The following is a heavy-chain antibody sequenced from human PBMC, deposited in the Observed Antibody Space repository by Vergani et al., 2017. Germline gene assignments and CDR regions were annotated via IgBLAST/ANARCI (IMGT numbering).Heavy chain of an antibody. J-gene: IGHJ4*02. CDR1: GFTLSSFW. Sequence: ELQLVESGGGLVQPGGSLRLSCAASGFTLSSFWMSWVRQDAGKGMEWVAKIKEDGGEKFYVDSVRGRFVISRDNAKKSLYRQLNTLRHEDPAVYYCARVEGYSGLYWGQGTLVTVSS. CDR3: ARVEGYSGLY. CDR2: IKEDGGEK. D-gene: IGHD5-12*01. V-gene: IGHV3-7*01.